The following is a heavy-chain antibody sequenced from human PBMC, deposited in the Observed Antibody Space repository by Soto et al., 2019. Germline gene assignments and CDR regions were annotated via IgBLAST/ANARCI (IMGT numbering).Heavy chain of an antibody. J-gene: IGHJ4*02. V-gene: IGHV1-18*01. CDR2: ISGYNGDT. CDR3: AREWVGDLAY. D-gene: IGHD4-17*01. Sequence: QVPLVQSGGEVKQPGASVKVSCKTSGYTFTSYGISWVRQAPGQGLEWMGWISGYNGDTKYVQKFQVRGTLNTDTSTNTAYMDVRCLNSAASSVHYCAREWVGDLAYWRKGTLVTVSS. CDR1: GYTFTSYG.